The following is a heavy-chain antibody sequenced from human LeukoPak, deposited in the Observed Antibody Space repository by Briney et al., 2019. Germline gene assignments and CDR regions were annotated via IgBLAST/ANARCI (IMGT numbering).Heavy chain of an antibody. V-gene: IGHV3-30-3*01. CDR2: ISYDGSNK. Sequence: GGSLRLSCAASGFTFSSYAMHWVRQAPGKGLEWVAVISYDGSNKYYADSAKGRFTISRDNSKNTLYLQMNSLRAEDTAVYYCARDRLPVLRGNAFDIWGQGTMVTVSS. CDR1: GFTFSSYA. D-gene: IGHD6-25*01. J-gene: IGHJ3*02. CDR3: ARDRLPVLRGNAFDI.